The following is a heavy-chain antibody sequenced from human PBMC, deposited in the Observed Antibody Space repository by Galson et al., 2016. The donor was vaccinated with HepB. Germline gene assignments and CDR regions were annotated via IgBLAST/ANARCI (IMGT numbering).Heavy chain of an antibody. J-gene: IGHJ4*02. V-gene: IGHV3-74*01. CDR1: GFTFSTYW. Sequence: SLRLSCAASGFTFSTYWMHWVRQAPGKGLVWVARIKNDGSSTSYADSVKGRFTVSRDNAKNSVYLQLSGLRVEDTAIYYFARDGPNYNYDFWGQGTLVTVFS. CDR2: IKNDGSST. D-gene: IGHD5-24*01. CDR3: ARDGPNYNYDF.